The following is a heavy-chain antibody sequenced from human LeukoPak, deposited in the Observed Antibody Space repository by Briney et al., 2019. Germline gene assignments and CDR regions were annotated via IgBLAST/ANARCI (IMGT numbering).Heavy chain of an antibody. V-gene: IGHV3-23*01. CDR3: AKGGSSGWTYYYYYYMDV. J-gene: IGHJ6*03. CDR1: GFTFSSYA. Sequence: PGGSLRLSCAASGFTFSSYAMSWVRQAPGKGLEWVSAISGSGDSTYYADSVKGRFTISRDNSKNTLYLQMNSLRAEDTAVYYCAKGGSSGWTYYYYYYMDVWGKGTTVTISS. D-gene: IGHD6-19*01. CDR2: ISGSGDST.